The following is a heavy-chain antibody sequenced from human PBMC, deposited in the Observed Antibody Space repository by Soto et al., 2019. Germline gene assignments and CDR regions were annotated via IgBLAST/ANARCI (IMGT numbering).Heavy chain of an antibody. D-gene: IGHD2-15*01. CDR2: ISYDGSNK. CDR3: VQGEDIVVVVAAMDAHGSYYGMDV. V-gene: IGHV3-30*03. Sequence: PVGSLRLSCAASGCTFSSYGMHWVRQAPGKGLEWVAVISYDGSNKYYADSVKGQFTISRDNSKNTLYLQMNSLRAEDTAVYYCVQGEDIVVVVAAMDAHGSYYGMDVWGQGTTVTSP. J-gene: IGHJ6*02. CDR1: GCTFSSYG.